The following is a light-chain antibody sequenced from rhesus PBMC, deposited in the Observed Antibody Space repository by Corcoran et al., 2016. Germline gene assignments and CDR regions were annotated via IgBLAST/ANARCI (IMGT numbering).Light chain of an antibody. CDR2: KAS. J-gene: IGKJ4*01. Sequence: DIQMTQSPSSLPASVGDRVTITCRASENVNNFLNWYQQKPGKAPRLLIYKASTLQSGVPSRFSGSGSWTDYTFTITSLQPEDFATYYCQHGYGTPLTFGGGTKVEIK. CDR3: QHGYGTPLT. V-gene: IGKV1-74*01. CDR1: ENVNNF.